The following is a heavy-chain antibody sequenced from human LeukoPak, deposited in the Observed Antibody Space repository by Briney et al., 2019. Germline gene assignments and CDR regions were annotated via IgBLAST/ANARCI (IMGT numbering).Heavy chain of an antibody. CDR2: INPNSGGT. J-gene: IGHJ6*03. CDR1: GYTFTGYY. Sequence: ASVTVSYTPSGYTFTGYYMHWVRQAPGQGLGWMGWINPNSGGTNYAQKFQGRVTMTRDTSISTAYMELSRLRSDDTAVYYCARDSSSSSEFVYYYYYYYMDVWGKGTTVTVSS. V-gene: IGHV1-2*02. CDR3: ARDSSSSSEFVYYYYYYYMDV. D-gene: IGHD6-6*01.